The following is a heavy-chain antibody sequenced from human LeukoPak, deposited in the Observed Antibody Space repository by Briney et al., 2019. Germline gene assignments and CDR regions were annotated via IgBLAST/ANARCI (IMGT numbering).Heavy chain of an antibody. CDR2: IIPIFGTA. V-gene: IGHV1-69*01. CDR3: AKSAGSTLVRGFLRDWFYP. J-gene: IGHJ5*02. Sequence: ASVNVSCKASGGTFSSYAISWVRQAPGQGLEWMGGIIPIFGTANYAQKFQGRVTITADESTSTAYVELSSLRSEDTAVYYCAKSAGSTLVRGFLRDWFYPWGQGTLVAVSS. D-gene: IGHD3-10*01. CDR1: GGTFSSYA.